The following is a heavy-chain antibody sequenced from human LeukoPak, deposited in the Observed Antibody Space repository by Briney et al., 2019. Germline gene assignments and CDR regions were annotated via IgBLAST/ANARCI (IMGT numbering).Heavy chain of an antibody. CDR2: IYTSGST. Sequence: SETLSLTCTVSGGSISSGSYYWSWIRQPAGKGLEWIGRIYTSGSTNYNPSLKSRVTISVDTSKNQFSLKLRSVIAADTAVYYCAGNYYGSGSYYSEDRYWGQGTLVTVSS. J-gene: IGHJ4*02. CDR3: AGNYYGSGSYYSEDRY. V-gene: IGHV4-61*02. D-gene: IGHD3-10*01. CDR1: GGSISSGSYY.